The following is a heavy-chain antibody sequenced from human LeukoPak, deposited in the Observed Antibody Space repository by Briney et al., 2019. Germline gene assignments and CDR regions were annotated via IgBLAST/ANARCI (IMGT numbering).Heavy chain of an antibody. J-gene: IGHJ4*02. CDR3: ARDVAAAGTHLNY. V-gene: IGHV1-2*02. CDR1: GYTFTGYY. Sequence: ASVKVSCKASGYTFTGYYMHWVRQAPGQGLEWMGWINPNSGGTNYAQKFQGRVTMTRDTSISTAYMELSRLRSDDTAVYYCARDVAAAGTHLNYWGQGTLVTVSS. CDR2: INPNSGGT. D-gene: IGHD6-13*01.